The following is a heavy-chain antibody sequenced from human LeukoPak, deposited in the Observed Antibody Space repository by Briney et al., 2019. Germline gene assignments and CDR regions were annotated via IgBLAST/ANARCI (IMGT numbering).Heavy chain of an antibody. V-gene: IGHV4-61*09. J-gene: IGHJ4*02. CDR1: GGSISSGGHY. CDR2: IYTSGST. D-gene: IGHD3-10*01. CDR3: AREFAY. Sequence: SETLSLTCTVSGGSISSGGHYWLWIRQPAGKGLEWIGHIYTSGSTNYNPSLKSRVTISVDTSKNQFSLKLSSVTAADTGVYYCAREFAYWGQGTLVTVSS.